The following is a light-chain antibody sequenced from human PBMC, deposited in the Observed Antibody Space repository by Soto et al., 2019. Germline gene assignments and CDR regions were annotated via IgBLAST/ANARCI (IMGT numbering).Light chain of an antibody. V-gene: IGKV1-39*01. CDR3: QQAASFPIT. CDR2: TGS. CDR1: QSISRY. Sequence: DIHMTQSPSSLPASVGNMVTITCRASQSISRYLNWYQQKPGKAPNLLIYTGSSLQSGVPSRLRGSGYGTDLTLTINSMQNEDFETYYCQQAASFPITFGQGTRLEI. J-gene: IGKJ5*01.